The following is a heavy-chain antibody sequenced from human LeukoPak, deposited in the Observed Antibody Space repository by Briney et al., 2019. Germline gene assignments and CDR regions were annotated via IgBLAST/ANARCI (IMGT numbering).Heavy chain of an antibody. D-gene: IGHD3-22*01. CDR2: IYHSGRT. CDR3: ARANYYDSSGYSRGAFDI. J-gene: IGHJ3*02. Sequence: SETLSLTCTVSGYSITSGFYWGWIRQPPGKGLEWIGSIYHSGRTYYNPSLKSRVTISVDTSKKQFSLKLTSVTAADTALYYCARANYYDSSGYSRGAFDIWGPGTMVTVSS. CDR1: GYSITSGFY. V-gene: IGHV4-38-2*02.